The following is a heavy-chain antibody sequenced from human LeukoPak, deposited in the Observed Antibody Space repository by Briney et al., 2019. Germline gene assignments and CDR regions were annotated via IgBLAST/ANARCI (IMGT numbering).Heavy chain of an antibody. CDR2: IHTSKSM. CDR3: TKGRGI. V-gene: IGHV4-61*09. CDR1: GGSISSGFYD. D-gene: IGHD3-10*01. J-gene: IGHJ4*02. Sequence: PSETLSLTCTVSGGSISSGFYDWYWIRQPAGKGLEWIGHIHTSKSMNYNPSLKSRVTISVDTSKNQFSLKLTSVTAADTAVYYCTKGRGIWGQGTLVTVSS.